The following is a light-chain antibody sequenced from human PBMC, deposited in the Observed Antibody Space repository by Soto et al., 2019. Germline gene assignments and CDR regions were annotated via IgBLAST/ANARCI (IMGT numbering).Light chain of an antibody. CDR3: QQYNDWPPFT. CDR1: QTVSSN. J-gene: IGKJ3*01. CDR2: GAS. V-gene: IGKV3-15*01. Sequence: EIVMTQSPATLSVSPGERATLSCRASQTVSSNLAWYQQKPGQAPRLLNHGASTRAAGIPARFSGSGSGTEFTLTISSLQSEDFAVYYCQQYNDWPPFTVGPGTRVDIK.